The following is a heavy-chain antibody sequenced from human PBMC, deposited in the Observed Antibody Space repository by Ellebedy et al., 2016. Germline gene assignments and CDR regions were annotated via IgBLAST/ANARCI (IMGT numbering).Heavy chain of an antibody. V-gene: IGHV3-64*01. Sequence: GGSLRLSCAASGFTFSSYAMHWVRQAPGKGLEYVSAISSNGGSTYYANSVKGRFTISRDNSKNTLYLQMSSLRAEDTAVYYCVKEQMITFGGVIVMSAFDIWGQGTMVTVSS. CDR3: VKEQMITFGGVIVMSAFDI. D-gene: IGHD3-16*02. CDR2: ISSNGGST. J-gene: IGHJ3*02. CDR1: GFTFSSYA.